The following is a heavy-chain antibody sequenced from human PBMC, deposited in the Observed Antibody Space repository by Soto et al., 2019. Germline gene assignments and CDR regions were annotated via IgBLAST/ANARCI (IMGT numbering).Heavy chain of an antibody. V-gene: IGHV3-23*01. Sequence: EVQLLESGGGLVQPGGSLRLSCAASRFTFSSYAMSWVRQAPGTGLEWVSALSGSGGSTYYADSGKGRFTIYRYNPKNKLYMQMNSLRAEDTAVYYCARVGGYSSSWALMYYFDYWGQGTLVTVSS. J-gene: IGHJ4*02. CDR1: RFTFSSYA. CDR2: LSGSGGST. CDR3: ARVGGYSSSWALMYYFDY. D-gene: IGHD6-13*01.